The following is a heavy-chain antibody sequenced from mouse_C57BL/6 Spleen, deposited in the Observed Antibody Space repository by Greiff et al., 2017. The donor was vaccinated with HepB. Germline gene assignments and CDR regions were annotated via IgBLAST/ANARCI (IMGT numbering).Heavy chain of an antibody. CDR1: GYTFTTYP. V-gene: IGHV1-47*01. D-gene: IGHD4-1*01. CDR3: ARSNWDEGYFDV. Sequence: VHLVESGAELVKPGASVKMSCKASGYTFTTYPIEWMKQNHGKSLEWIGNFHPYNDDTKYNEKFKGKATLTVEKSSSTVYLELSRLTSDDSAVYYCARSNWDEGYFDVWGTGTTVTVSS. CDR2: FHPYNDDT. J-gene: IGHJ1*03.